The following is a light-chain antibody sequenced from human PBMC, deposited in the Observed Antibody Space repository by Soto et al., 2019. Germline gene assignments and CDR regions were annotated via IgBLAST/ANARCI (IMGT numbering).Light chain of an antibody. CDR3: CSYAGSYTFV. CDR2: DVS. J-gene: IGLJ1*01. CDR1: SSDVGGHDY. V-gene: IGLV2-11*01. Sequence: QSVLTQPRSVSGSPGQSVTISCTGTSSDVGGHDYVSWYQQHPGKAPKLMIYDVSKRPSGVPDRFSGSKSGNTASLTISGLQPEDEADYYCCSYAGSYTFVFGSGTKVTVL.